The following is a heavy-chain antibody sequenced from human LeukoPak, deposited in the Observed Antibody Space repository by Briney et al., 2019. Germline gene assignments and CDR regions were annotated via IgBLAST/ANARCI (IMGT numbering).Heavy chain of an antibody. D-gene: IGHD2-15*01. V-gene: IGHV3-7*01. Sequence: GGSLRLSCAASGFTVSSNYMSWVRQAPGKGLEWVAKIKQDGSDKNYVDSVQGRFTISRDNAKNSLYLQMNNLRAEDTAVYYCARQGAADSRDYWGQGTLVTVSS. CDR3: ARQGAADSRDY. J-gene: IGHJ4*02. CDR1: GFTVSSNY. CDR2: IKQDGSDK.